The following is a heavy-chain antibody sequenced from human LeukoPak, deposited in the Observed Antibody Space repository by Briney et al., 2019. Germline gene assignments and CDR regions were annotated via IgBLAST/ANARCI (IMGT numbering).Heavy chain of an antibody. V-gene: IGHV3-11*04. CDR1: GFTFSDYY. CDR2: IDGPASNI. D-gene: IGHD5-24*01. CDR3: TTYGRNGYRGYF. J-gene: IGHJ4*02. Sequence: PGGSLRLSCAASGFTFSDYYMSWIRQAPGKGLEWVSYIDGPASNIYYADSVKGRFTISRDNDKYSVHLQMSSLRAEDTGVYYCTTYGRNGYRGYFWGQGALVTVSS.